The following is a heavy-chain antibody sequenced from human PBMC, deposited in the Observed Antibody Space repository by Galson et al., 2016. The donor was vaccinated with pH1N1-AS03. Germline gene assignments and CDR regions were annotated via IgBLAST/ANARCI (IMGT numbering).Heavy chain of an antibody. Sequence: LSLTCTVSGGYYWNWIRQHPGRGLEWIGYIFHSGSTYYNPSLESLVSISVDTSKNQFSLKLKSVTAADTAVYYCARQDSGAYYLDSWGPGTLVTVSS. J-gene: IGHJ4*02. CDR3: ARQDSGAYYLDS. CDR1: GGYY. CDR2: IFHSGST. V-gene: IGHV4-31*01. D-gene: IGHD1-26*01.